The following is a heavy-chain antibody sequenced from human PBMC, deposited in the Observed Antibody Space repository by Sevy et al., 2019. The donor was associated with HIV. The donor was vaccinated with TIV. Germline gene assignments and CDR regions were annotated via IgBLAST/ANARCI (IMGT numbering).Heavy chain of an antibody. CDR3: ARAAGSWSCVYALDG. V-gene: IGHV1-8*01. CDR1: GYTFTSYD. CDR2: MNPNSGNT. D-gene: IGHD3-16*01. J-gene: IGHJ6*02. Sequence: ASVKVSCKASGYTFTSYDINWVRQAAGQGLEWMGWMNPNSGNTGYEQKFQGRVTMTRNTSISAAYMELSNLRSEDTAVYYCARAAGSWSCVYALDGWGQGTTVTVS.